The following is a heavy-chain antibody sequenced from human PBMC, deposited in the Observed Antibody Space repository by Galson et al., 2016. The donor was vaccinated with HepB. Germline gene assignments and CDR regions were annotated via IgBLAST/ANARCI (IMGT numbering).Heavy chain of an antibody. J-gene: IGHJ4*02. V-gene: IGHV3-33*01. D-gene: IGHD3-10*01. CDR2: IWYDGSNK. Sequence: CAASGFTFSSYGMHWVRQAPGKGLEWVAVIWYDGSNKYYADSVKGRFTISRDNSKNTLYLQMNSLRAEDAAVYYCARVSGESGPDYWGQGTLVTVSS. CDR1: GFTFSSYG. CDR3: ARVSGESGPDY.